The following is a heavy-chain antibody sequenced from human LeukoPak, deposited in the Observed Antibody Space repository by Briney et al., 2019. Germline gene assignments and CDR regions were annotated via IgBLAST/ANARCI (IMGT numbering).Heavy chain of an antibody. CDR3: ARGGLAHFHY. V-gene: IGHV1-3*01. D-gene: IGHD5-12*01. Sequence: ASVKLSGKASGYTFTSYAMHWVRQAPGQSLEWMVWINAGNGNTKYSQKFQGRVNIPRDTSASTAYMELSSLRSEDTAVYSCARGGLAHFHYWGQGTLVSVSS. CDR2: INAGNGNT. J-gene: IGHJ4*02. CDR1: GYTFTSYA.